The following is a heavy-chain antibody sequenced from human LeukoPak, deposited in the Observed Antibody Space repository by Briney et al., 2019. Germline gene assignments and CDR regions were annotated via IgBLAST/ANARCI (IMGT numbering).Heavy chain of an antibody. CDR2: IYSGGST. V-gene: IGHV3-66*01. J-gene: IGHJ6*02. CDR1: GFAFSSCA. Sequence: GGSLRLSCAASGFAFSSCAMSWVRQAPGKGLEWVSVIYSGGSTYYADSVKGRFTISRDNSKNTLYLQMNSLRAEDTAVYYCARDGGTGIVGASGGMDVWGQGTTVTVSS. CDR3: ARDGGTGIVGASGGMDV. D-gene: IGHD1-26*01.